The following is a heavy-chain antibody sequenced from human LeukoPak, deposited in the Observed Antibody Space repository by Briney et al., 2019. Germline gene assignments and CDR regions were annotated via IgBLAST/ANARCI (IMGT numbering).Heavy chain of an antibody. Sequence: SETLSLTCTVSGGSISSGDYYWCWIRQPPGKGLEWIGYIYYSGSTYYNPSLKSRVTISVDTSKNQFSLKLSSVTAADTAVYYCARARVVVVADHFDYWGQGTLVTVSS. CDR3: ARARVVVVADHFDY. CDR2: IYYSGST. D-gene: IGHD2-15*01. V-gene: IGHV4-30-4*01. CDR1: GGSISSGDYY. J-gene: IGHJ4*02.